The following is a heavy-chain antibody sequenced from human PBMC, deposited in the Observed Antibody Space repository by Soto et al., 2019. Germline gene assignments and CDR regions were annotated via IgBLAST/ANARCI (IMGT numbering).Heavy chain of an antibody. CDR3: AKSKYESPR. CDR1: GFSFSTYG. Sequence: QVQLVESGGGVVQTGRSLRLSCVDSGFSFSTYGMHWVRQAPGKGLEWVAVISYDGNREYYADSVKGRFTISRDNSKNTLYLQMNSLRVEDTAVYYCAKSKYESPRWGQGTLVTVSS. D-gene: IGHD3-22*01. V-gene: IGHV3-30*18. CDR2: ISYDGNRE. J-gene: IGHJ4*02.